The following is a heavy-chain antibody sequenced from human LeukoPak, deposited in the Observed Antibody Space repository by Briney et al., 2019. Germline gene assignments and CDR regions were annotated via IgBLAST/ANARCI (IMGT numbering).Heavy chain of an antibody. CDR3: ASGYLGRAGTTDRLDY. D-gene: IGHD4-17*01. CDR2: ISAYNGDT. V-gene: IGHV1-18*01. Sequence: GASVKVSCKASGYTFTNYGINWVRQAPGQGLEWMGWISAYNGDTNYAQKLQGRVTMTTDTSTSTAYMELRSLRSDDTAVYYCASGYLGRAGTTDRLDYWGQGTLVTVSS. CDR1: GYTFTNYG. J-gene: IGHJ4*02.